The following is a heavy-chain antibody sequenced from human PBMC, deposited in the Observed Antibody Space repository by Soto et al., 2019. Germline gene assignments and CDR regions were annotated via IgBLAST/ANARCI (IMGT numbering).Heavy chain of an antibody. D-gene: IGHD6-13*01. CDR3: ARGDSNSCSDY. V-gene: IGHV3-30*01. J-gene: IGHJ4*02. CDR2: ISYDGTNK. Sequence: QVQLVESGGGVVQPGRSLRLSCAASGFTCRSYAMDWVRQAPGKGLEWVAVISYDGTNKYYADSVKGRFTISRDNSKNTLSLQMNSLRAEDTAVDYCARGDSNSCSDYGGQGTLVTVSS. CDR1: GFTCRSYA.